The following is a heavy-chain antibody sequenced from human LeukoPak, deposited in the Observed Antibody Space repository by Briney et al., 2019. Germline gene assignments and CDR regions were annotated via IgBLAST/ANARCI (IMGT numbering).Heavy chain of an antibody. J-gene: IGHJ4*02. D-gene: IGHD6-13*01. Sequence: PGGSLRLSCAASGFTFSSYSMNWVRQAPGEGLEWVSSISSSSSYIYYADSVKGRFTISRDNAKNSLYLQMNSLRAEDTAVYYCARDKKQQLANFDYWGQGTLVTVSS. CDR3: ARDKKQQLANFDY. CDR1: GFTFSSYS. CDR2: ISSSSSYI. V-gene: IGHV3-21*01.